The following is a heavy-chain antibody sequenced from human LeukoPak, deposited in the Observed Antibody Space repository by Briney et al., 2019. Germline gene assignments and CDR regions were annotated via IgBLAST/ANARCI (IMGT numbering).Heavy chain of an antibody. D-gene: IGHD6-19*01. Sequence: GGSLRLSCAASGFTFSSYPMSWVRQAPGKGLEWVSAISGSGGDTYYADSVKGRFTISRDNSKNTLYLQMNSLRAEDTAVYYCASGIAVYGMYYFDYWGQGTLVTVSS. CDR2: ISGSGGDT. J-gene: IGHJ4*02. CDR3: ASGIAVYGMYYFDY. V-gene: IGHV3-23*01. CDR1: GFTFSSYP.